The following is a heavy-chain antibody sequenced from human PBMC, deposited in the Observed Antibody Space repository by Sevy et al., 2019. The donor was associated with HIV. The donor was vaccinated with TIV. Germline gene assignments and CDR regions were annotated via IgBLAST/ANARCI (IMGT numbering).Heavy chain of an antibody. D-gene: IGHD3-16*01. CDR3: GKSPDLGERPF. J-gene: IGHJ4*02. Sequence: GGSLRLSCGASGFIFTKYPLMWVRQAPGKGPEWVAGIGKSGAKTYYADFVKGRFTISRDNFKNMTYLEMSSLRAEDTAGYYGGKSPDLGERPFWGRGTQVTVSS. V-gene: IGHV3-23*01. CDR2: IGKSGAKT. CDR1: GFIFTKYP.